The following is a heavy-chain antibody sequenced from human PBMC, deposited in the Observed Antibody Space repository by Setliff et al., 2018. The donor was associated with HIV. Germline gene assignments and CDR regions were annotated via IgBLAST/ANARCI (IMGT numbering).Heavy chain of an antibody. CDR2: ISGSGGST. Sequence: GGSLRLSCAASGFTSSSHAMSWVRQAPGKGLEWVSAISGSGGSTYYADSVKGRFTISRDNFKNTRYLQMNSLRAEDTAVYYCARGRGESRTNYFDYWGQGTLVTVSS. J-gene: IGHJ4*02. CDR3: ARGRGESRTNYFDY. V-gene: IGHV3-23*01. CDR1: GFTSSSHA.